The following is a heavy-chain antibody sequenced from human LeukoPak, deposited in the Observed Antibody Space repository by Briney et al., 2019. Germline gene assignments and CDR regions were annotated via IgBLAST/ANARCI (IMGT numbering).Heavy chain of an antibody. CDR2: ISDNGRTK. CDR3: ATVHFGYFTF. J-gene: IGHJ4*02. Sequence: GGSLRLSCAASGLTFSDYHMSWIRQAPGKGLEWVSHISDNGRTKYYANSVQGRFTVSRDNAKNSLYLQMNSLRAHDTAVYYCATVHFGYFTFWGQGTLVPVSS. V-gene: IGHV3-11*01. CDR1: GLTFSDYH. D-gene: IGHD3-3*01.